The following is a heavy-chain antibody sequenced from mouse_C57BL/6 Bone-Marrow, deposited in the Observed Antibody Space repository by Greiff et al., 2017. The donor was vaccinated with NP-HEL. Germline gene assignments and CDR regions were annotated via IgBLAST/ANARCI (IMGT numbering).Heavy chain of an antibody. CDR3: ARPAMDY. CDR1: GYSFTGYY. CDR2: INPSTGGT. Sequence: VQLKESGPELVKPGASVKISCKASGYSFTGYYMNWVKQSPEKSLEWIGEINPSTGGTTYNQKFKAKATLTVDKSSSTAYMQLKSLTSEDSAVYYCARPAMDYWGQGTSVTVSS. J-gene: IGHJ4*01. V-gene: IGHV1-42*01.